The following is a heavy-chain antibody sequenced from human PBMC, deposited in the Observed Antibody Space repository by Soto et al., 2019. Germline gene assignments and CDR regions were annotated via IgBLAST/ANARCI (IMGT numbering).Heavy chain of an antibody. V-gene: IGHV1-18*01. Sequence: QVQLVQSGPEVKKPGASVKVSCKASGYTFINYAITWVRQAPGQGLEWKGWINTYNGNTNYAENLQCRVTMTTDTSPSKVSMELRSLRSDYTAVYYCANSPRGEMATDWGQGTLVTVSS. D-gene: IGHD5-12*01. CDR3: ANSPRGEMATD. CDR2: INTYNGNT. CDR1: GYTFINYA. J-gene: IGHJ4*02.